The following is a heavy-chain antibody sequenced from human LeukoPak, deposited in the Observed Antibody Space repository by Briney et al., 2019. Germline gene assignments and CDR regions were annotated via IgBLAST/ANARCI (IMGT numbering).Heavy chain of an antibody. Sequence: ASVKVSCKVSGYTLTELSIHWVRQAPGKGLEWMGGFDPEEGETIYAQKFQGRVTMTEDTSTDTAWMELNSLRSEDTALYYCARVQWGYDSRGFYSNWFDLWGQGTLVTVSS. D-gene: IGHD3-22*01. CDR1: GYTLTELS. CDR2: FDPEEGET. CDR3: ARVQWGYDSRGFYSNWFDL. J-gene: IGHJ5*02. V-gene: IGHV1-24*01.